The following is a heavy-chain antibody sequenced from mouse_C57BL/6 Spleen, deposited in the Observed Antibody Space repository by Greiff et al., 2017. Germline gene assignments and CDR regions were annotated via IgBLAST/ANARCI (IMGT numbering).Heavy chain of an antibody. J-gene: IGHJ3*01. CDR2: INPNNGGT. V-gene: IGHV1-26*01. D-gene: IGHD1-1*01. Sequence: EVQLQQSGPELVKPGASVKISCKASGYTFTDYYMNWVKQSHGKSLEWIGDINPNNGGTSYNQKFKGKATLTVDKSSSTAYMELRSLTSEDSAVYYCARSEGYYGSSSWCAYGGQGTLVTVSA. CDR3: ARSEGYYGSSSWCAY. CDR1: GYTFTDYY.